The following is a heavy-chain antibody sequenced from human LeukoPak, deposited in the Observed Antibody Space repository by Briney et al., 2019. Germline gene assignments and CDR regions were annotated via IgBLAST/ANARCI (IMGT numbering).Heavy chain of an antibody. D-gene: IGHD3-10*01. CDR3: AKGGVGPGSYYKYPFYYYYYMDV. J-gene: IGHJ6*03. Sequence: ASVKVSCKASGGTFSNYAISWVRQAPGQGLEWMGGIIPIFGTANYAQKFRGRVTITADKSTRTAYMELSSLRSEDTAVYYCAKGGVGPGSYYKYPFYYYYYMDVWGKGTTVTISS. CDR2: IIPIFGTA. V-gene: IGHV1-69*06. CDR1: GGTFSNYA.